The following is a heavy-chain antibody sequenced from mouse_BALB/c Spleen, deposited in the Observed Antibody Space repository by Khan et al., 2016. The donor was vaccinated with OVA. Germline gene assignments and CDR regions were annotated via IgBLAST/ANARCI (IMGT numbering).Heavy chain of an antibody. CDR3: ARHWVGVMDY. V-gene: IGHV5-6*01. CDR1: GFTFSTYG. CDR2: ISSGGTYT. Sequence: EVELVESGGDLVTPGGSLKLSCAASGFTFSTYGMSWVRQTPDKRLEWVATISSGGTYTYYPDSVKGRFTISRDNAKNTLYLQMSSLRSEDTAMYYCARHWVGVMDYWGQGTSVTVSS. J-gene: IGHJ4*01. D-gene: IGHD1-1*01.